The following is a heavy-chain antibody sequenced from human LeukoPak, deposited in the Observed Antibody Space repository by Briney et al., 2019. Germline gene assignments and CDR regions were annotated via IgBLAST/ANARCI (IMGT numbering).Heavy chain of an antibody. Sequence: GRSLRLSCAAYTFTFDDYDMHWVRQARGKGLEGVSGISWNSGSIGYADSVKRRFPISRDNAKNSLYLQMNSLRAEDMALYYCAKDGGSSWYHPRFDIWGQGTMVTVSS. CDR3: AKDGGSSWYHPRFDI. V-gene: IGHV3-9*03. CDR1: TFTFDDYD. D-gene: IGHD6-13*01. CDR2: ISWNSGSI. J-gene: IGHJ3*02.